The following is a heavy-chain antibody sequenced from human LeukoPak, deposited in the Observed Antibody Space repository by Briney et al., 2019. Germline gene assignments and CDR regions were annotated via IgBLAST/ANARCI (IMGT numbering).Heavy chain of an antibody. Sequence: TLSLTCSVSGASVSTTAYFWNWIRQPAGEGLEWLGSIYASGRTHYNPSLKSRVTMSLDTSKNQFSLSMNSVTAADSAVYFCASYREAYDLYPHGLDVWGRGTVVTVSS. CDR3: ASYREAYDLYPHGLDV. D-gene: IGHD5-24*01. CDR1: GASVSTTAYF. V-gene: IGHV4-61*02. CDR2: IYASGRT. J-gene: IGHJ3*01.